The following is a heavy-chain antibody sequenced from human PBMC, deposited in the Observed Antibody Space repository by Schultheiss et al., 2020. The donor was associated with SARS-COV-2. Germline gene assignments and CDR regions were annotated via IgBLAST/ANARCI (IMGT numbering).Heavy chain of an antibody. D-gene: IGHD2-8*01. CDR2: IIPIFGTA. CDR3: ARECTTHDYYYYYGMDV. Sequence: SVKVSCKASGGTFSSYAISWVRQAPGQGLEWMGGIIPIFGTANYAQKFQGRVTITADESTSTAYMELSSLRSEDTAVYYCARECTTHDYYYYYGMDVWGQGTLVTVSS. J-gene: IGHJ6*02. CDR1: GGTFSSYA. V-gene: IGHV1-69*13.